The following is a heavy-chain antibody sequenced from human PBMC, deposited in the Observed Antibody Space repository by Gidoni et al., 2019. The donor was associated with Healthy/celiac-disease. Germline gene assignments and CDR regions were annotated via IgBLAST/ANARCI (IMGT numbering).Heavy chain of an antibody. J-gene: IGHJ6*02. CDR2: IRYDGSNK. Sequence: QVQLVESGGGVVQPGGSLRLSCAASGFTFSSYGMHWVRQAPGKGLEWVAFIRYDGSNKYYADSVKGRFTISRDNSKNTLYLQMNSLRAEDTAVYYCAKELVVPAAIVPEYYYYYYGMDVWGQGTTVTVSS. CDR1: GFTFSSYG. V-gene: IGHV3-30*02. CDR3: AKELVVPAAIVPEYYYYYYGMDV. D-gene: IGHD2-2*02.